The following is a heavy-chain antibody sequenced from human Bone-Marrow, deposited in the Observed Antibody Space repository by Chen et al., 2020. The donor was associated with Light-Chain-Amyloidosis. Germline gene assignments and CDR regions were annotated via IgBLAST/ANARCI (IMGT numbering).Heavy chain of an antibody. J-gene: IGHJ2*01. V-gene: IGHV4-38-2*02. CDR3: ARASTRGQVRGASSGYAL. D-gene: IGHD3-22*01. CDR2: INHSGNT. Sequence: QVQLQESGPGLVKPSETLSLTCSVSGYSISSGYSWGWIRQPPGKGLEWIAMINHSGNTYQNPALKMRVTISVDTSKNQCSLKLGSVMAADTGVYYCARASTRGQVRGASSGYALWGRGTLVTVSS. CDR1: GYSISSGYS.